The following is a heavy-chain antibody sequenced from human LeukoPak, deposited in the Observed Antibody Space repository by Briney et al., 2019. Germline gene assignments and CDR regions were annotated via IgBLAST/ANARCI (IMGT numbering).Heavy chain of an antibody. Sequence: GASVKVSCKASGGTFSSYVISWVRQAPGQGLDWMGGIIPIFGTANYAQKFQGRVTITADESPSTAYMDLSSLRSEEKAVYYCAKVRIQIWAYDYWGQGTLVSVSS. V-gene: IGHV1-69*13. CDR1: GGTFSSYV. D-gene: IGHD5-18*01. CDR2: IIPIFGTA. J-gene: IGHJ4*02. CDR3: AKVRIQIWAYDY.